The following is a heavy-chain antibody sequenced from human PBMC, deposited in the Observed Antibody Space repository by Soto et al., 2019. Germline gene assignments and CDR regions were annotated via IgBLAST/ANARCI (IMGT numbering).Heavy chain of an antibody. J-gene: IGHJ4*02. V-gene: IGHV1-18*01. CDR1: GYTFTSYG. CDR3: ARDEFGDPGVY. CDR2: ISAYNGNT. D-gene: IGHD4-17*01. Sequence: ASVKVSCKASGYTFTSYGISWVRQAPGQGLEWMGWISAYNGNTNYAQKLQGRVTMDTSTSTAYMELRSLRSDDTAVYYCARDEFGDPGVYWGQGTLVTVSS.